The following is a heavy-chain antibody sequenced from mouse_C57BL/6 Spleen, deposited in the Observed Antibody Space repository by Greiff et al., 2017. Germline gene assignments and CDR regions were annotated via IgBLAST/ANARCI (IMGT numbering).Heavy chain of an antibody. CDR2: IHPTSGST. Sequence: QVQLQQPGAELVKPGASVKLSCKASGYTFTSYWMHWVKQRPGQGLEWIGMIHPTSGSTNYNEKFKSKATLTVDKSSSTAYMQLSSLTSEDSAVYYCAMNYGSSWYFDVWGTGTTVTVSS. D-gene: IGHD1-1*01. CDR1: GYTFTSYW. CDR3: AMNYGSSWYFDV. J-gene: IGHJ1*03. V-gene: IGHV1-64*01.